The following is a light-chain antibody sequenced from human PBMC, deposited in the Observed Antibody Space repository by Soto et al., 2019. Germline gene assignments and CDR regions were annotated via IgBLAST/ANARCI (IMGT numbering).Light chain of an antibody. CDR2: AAS. CDR1: QTITTY. J-gene: IGKJ4*01. Sequence: DIQMTQSPSSLFASVGDSVTITCRASQTITTYLNWYRQKPGKAPKLLIYAASSLQSGVPSRFRGSGSETEFTLTISSLQPEDFATYFCQQIYSAPLTFGGVTKVEIK. V-gene: IGKV1-39*01. CDR3: QQIYSAPLT.